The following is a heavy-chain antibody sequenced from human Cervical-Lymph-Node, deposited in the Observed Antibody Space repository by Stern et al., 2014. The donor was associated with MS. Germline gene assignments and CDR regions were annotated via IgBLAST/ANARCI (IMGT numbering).Heavy chain of an antibody. CDR2: IYSGGNT. Sequence: EVPLVESGGGLVQPGGSLRLSCAASGFTVSNNYMTWVRQGPGMGLEWVSLIYSGGNTYYADSVKGRFTISRDNSKNTLYLQMNSLRPEDTAVYYCATRNIGTRGYWGQGALVTVSS. D-gene: IGHD6-6*01. V-gene: IGHV3-66*02. CDR3: ATRNIGTRGY. CDR1: GFTVSNNY. J-gene: IGHJ4*02.